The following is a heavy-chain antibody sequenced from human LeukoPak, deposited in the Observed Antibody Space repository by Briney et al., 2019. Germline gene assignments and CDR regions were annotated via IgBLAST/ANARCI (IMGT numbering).Heavy chain of an antibody. V-gene: IGHV4-34*01. J-gene: IGHJ4*02. CDR1: GFTFSSYS. CDR3: ARVVNWSSSSGGLDY. Sequence: GSLRLSCAASGFTFSSYSMNWVRQAPGKGLEWIGEINHSGSTNYNPSLKSRVTISVDTSKNQFSLKLSSVTAADTAVYYCARVVNWSSSSGGLDYWGQGTLVTVSS. CDR2: INHSGST. D-gene: IGHD6-6*01.